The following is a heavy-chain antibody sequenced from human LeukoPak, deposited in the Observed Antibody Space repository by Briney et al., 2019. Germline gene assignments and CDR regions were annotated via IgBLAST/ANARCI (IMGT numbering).Heavy chain of an antibody. D-gene: IGHD1-26*01. Sequence: SETLSLTCTVSGGSISSSSYYWGWIRQPPGKGLEWVGSIYYSGSTYYNPSLKSRITISVDTSKNQLSLKLSSVTAADSAVYYCARHRAVSVVGNFYFDYWGQGTLVTVSS. CDR3: ARHRAVSVVGNFYFDY. CDR1: GGSISSSSYY. V-gene: IGHV4-39*01. CDR2: IYYSGST. J-gene: IGHJ4*02.